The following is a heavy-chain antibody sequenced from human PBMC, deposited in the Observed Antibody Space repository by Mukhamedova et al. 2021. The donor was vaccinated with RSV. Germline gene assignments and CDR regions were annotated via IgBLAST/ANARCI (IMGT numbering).Heavy chain of an antibody. Sequence: EYMGWINPNSGGTKYAQKFQGRVTMTRDTSISTAYMELSRLRSDDTAVYSCAGSGITGTSGIDPWGQGTLVTVSS. V-gene: IGHV1-2*02. CDR3: AGSGITGTSGIDP. CDR2: INPNSGGT. D-gene: IGHD1-7*01. J-gene: IGHJ5*02.